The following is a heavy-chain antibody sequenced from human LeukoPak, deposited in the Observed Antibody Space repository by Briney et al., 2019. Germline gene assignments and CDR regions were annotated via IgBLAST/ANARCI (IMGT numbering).Heavy chain of an antibody. CDR1: GFPFSPYT. CDR3: AKVGFSEMEWLLYSDH. CDR2: ISGSSGHT. D-gene: IGHD3-3*01. V-gene: IGHV3-23*01. J-gene: IGHJ4*02. Sequence: GRSLTLSCAASGFPFSPYTMSSVRLAPGNGLEWVSSISGSSGHTYYADSVKGRFTISRDNSKNTLYLQMNSRRAEDTAVYYCAKVGFSEMEWLLYSDHWGQGTLVTVSS.